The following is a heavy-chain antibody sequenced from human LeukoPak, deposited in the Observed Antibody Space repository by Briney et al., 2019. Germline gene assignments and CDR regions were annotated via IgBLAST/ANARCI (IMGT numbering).Heavy chain of an antibody. D-gene: IGHD3-9*01. Sequence: PSETLSLTCTVSGGSISSYYWSWIRQPAGKGLEWIGRIYTSGSTNYNPSLKSRVTMSVDTSKNQFSLKLSSVTAADTAVYYCARDSAYYDILTVYPGEYYLDYWGQGTLVTVSS. J-gene: IGHJ4*02. CDR3: ARDSAYYDILTVYPGEYYLDY. CDR1: GGSISSYY. V-gene: IGHV4-4*07. CDR2: IYTSGST.